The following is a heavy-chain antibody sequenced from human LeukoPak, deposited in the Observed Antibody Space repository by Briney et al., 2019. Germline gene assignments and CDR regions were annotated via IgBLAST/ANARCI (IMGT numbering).Heavy chain of an antibody. V-gene: IGHV3-30-3*01. CDR3: ARSSGYYLNYFDY. D-gene: IGHD3-22*01. Sequence: PGGSLRLSCAASGFTFSSYAMHWVRQAPGKGLEWVAVISYDGSNKYYADPVKGRFTISRDNSKNTLYLQMNSLRAEDTAVYYCARSSGYYLNYFDYWGQGTLVTVSS. CDR1: GFTFSSYA. CDR2: ISYDGSNK. J-gene: IGHJ4*02.